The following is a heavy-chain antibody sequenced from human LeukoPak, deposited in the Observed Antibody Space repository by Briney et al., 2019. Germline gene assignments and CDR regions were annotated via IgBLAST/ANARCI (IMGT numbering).Heavy chain of an antibody. CDR3: ARLHSGYHSFDY. V-gene: IGHV4-59*08. Sequence: SETLSLTCTVSGGSISNYYWTWIRQPPGKGLEWVGYIYYSGSTNYNPSLKSRVTISGDTSKSQFSLKLNSVTAADTAVYYCARLHSGYHSFDYWGQGTLVTVSS. D-gene: IGHD5-12*01. J-gene: IGHJ4*02. CDR1: GGSISNYY. CDR2: IYYSGST.